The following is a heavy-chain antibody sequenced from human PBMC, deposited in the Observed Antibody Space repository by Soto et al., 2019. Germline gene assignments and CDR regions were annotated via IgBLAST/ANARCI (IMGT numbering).Heavy chain of an antibody. CDR2: INHSGST. D-gene: IGHD2-15*01. J-gene: IGHJ6*02. Sequence: SETLSLTCAVYGGSFSGYYWSWIRQPPGKGLEWIGEINHSGSTNYNPSLKSRVTISVDTSKNQFSLKLRSVTAADTAVYYCARVTGYCSGGSCYPPTLYYYYYYGMDVWGQGTTVTVSS. CDR1: GGSFSGYY. CDR3: ARVTGYCSGGSCYPPTLYYYYYYGMDV. V-gene: IGHV4-34*01.